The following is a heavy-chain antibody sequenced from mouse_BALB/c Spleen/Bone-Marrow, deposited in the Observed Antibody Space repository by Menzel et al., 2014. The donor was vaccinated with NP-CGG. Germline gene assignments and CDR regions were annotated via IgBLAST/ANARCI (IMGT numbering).Heavy chain of an antibody. J-gene: IGHJ3*01. CDR3: ARYDGPAWFAY. Sequence: QVHVKQSGAELVKPGASVRLSCKASGYSFTTYWIHWVKQRPGQGLEWIGEINPSNGRTNYNEKFKSKATLTVDKSSSTAYMQLSSLTSEDSAVYYCARYDGPAWFAYWGQGTLVTVPA. V-gene: IGHV1S81*02. D-gene: IGHD2-3*01. CDR2: INPSNGRT. CDR1: GYSFTTYW.